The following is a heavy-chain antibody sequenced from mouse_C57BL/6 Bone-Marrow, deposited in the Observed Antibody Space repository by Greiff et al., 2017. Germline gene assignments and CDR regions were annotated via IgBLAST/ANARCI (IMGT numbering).Heavy chain of an antibody. J-gene: IGHJ3*01. CDR1: GYTFTSYG. V-gene: IGHV1-81*01. CDR3: ARFLGPAY. Sequence: QVQLQQSGAELARPGASVKLSCKASGYTFTSYGISWVKQRTGQGLEWIGEIYPRSGNTYYNEKFKGKDTLTADKSSSTAYMELRSLTSEDSAVYFCARFLGPAYWGQGTLVTVSA. D-gene: IGHD4-1*01. CDR2: IYPRSGNT.